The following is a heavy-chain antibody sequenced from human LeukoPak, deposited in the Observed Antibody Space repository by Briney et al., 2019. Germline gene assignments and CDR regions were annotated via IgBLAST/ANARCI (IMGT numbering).Heavy chain of an antibody. D-gene: IGHD3-22*01. V-gene: IGHV3-20*04. CDR1: GFTFDDYG. J-gene: IGHJ6*03. CDR2: INWNGGST. CDR3: AREGPNYYDSSGYYYYYYYYMDV. Sequence: PGGSLRLSCAASGFTFDDYGMSWVRQAPGKGLEWVSGINWNGGSTGYADSVKGRFTISRDNAKNSLYLQMNSLRAEDTALYYCAREGPNYYDSSGYYYYYYYYMDVWGKGTTVTVSS.